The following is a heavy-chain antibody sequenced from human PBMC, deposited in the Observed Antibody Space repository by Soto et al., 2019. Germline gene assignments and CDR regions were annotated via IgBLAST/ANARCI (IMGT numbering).Heavy chain of an antibody. D-gene: IGHD3-22*01. CDR2: IDHSGST. Sequence: SETLSLTCAVYGGSFSGYYWSWIRQPPGKGLEWIGEIDHSGSTNYNPSLKSRVTISVDTSKNQFSLKLSSVTAADTAVYYCARIGYLRGRGPSDYWGQGTLVTVSS. CDR3: ARIGYLRGRGPSDY. CDR1: GGSFSGYY. V-gene: IGHV4-34*01. J-gene: IGHJ4*02.